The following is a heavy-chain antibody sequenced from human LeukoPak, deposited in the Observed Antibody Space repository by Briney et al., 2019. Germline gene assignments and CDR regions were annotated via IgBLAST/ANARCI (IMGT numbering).Heavy chain of an antibody. D-gene: IGHD3-3*01. CDR3: AKDQPDLTTILRGDY. CDR2: IRYDGSNK. Sequence: DPGGSLRLSCAASGFTFSSYGMHWVRQAPGKGLEWVAFIRYDGSNKYYADSVKGRFTISRDNSKNTLYLQMNSLRAEDTAVYYCAKDQPDLTTILRGDYWGQGTLVTVSS. V-gene: IGHV3-30*02. J-gene: IGHJ4*02. CDR1: GFTFSSYG.